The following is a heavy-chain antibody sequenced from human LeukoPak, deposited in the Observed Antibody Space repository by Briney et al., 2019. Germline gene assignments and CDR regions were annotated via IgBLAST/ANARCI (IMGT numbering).Heavy chain of an antibody. Sequence: GGSLRLSCAASGFTFSNHWMSWVRQAPGKGLEWVANIKQDGRAKYYVDSVKGRFTISRDDAKNSLYLQMNSLKAEDTAVYYCARGITTLDYWGQGTLVTVSS. CDR1: GFTFSNHW. CDR3: ARGITTLDY. D-gene: IGHD3-22*01. CDR2: IKQDGRAK. V-gene: IGHV3-7*01. J-gene: IGHJ4*02.